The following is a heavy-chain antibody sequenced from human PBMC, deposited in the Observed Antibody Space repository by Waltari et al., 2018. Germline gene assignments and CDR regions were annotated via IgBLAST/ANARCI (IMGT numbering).Heavy chain of an antibody. D-gene: IGHD6-13*01. CDR3: ATGQMRQLAWAAYFYGMDV. J-gene: IGHJ6*02. Sequence: VQVVQSGAEVKKPGASVKVSCKVSGYTLSDLSVHWVRQTPGKGLGWMGGFNREDDEIRYAQRFQGGVTSTEDRSTGKAYMGLSSLGSEDTAVYYCATGQMRQLAWAAYFYGMDVWGQGTTVTVSS. V-gene: IGHV1-24*01. CDR2: FNREDDEI. CDR1: GYTLSDLS.